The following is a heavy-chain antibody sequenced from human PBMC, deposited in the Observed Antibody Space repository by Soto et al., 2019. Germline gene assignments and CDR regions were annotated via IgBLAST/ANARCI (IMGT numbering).Heavy chain of an antibody. J-gene: IGHJ4*02. V-gene: IGHV3-21*01. CDR1: GFTFSSYS. CDR2: ISSSSSYI. Sequence: GGSLRLSCAAAGFTFSSYSMNWVRQAPGKGLEWVSSISSSSSYIYYADSVKGRFTISRDNAKNSLYLQMNSLRAEDTAVYYCARASGSAFDYWGQGTLVTVSS. D-gene: IGHD6-6*01. CDR3: ARASGSAFDY.